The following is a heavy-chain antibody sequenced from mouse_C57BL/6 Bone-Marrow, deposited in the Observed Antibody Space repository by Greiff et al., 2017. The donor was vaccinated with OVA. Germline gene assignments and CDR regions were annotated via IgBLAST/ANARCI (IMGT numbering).Heavy chain of an antibody. CDR3: ARRGGGSVYAMDY. J-gene: IGHJ4*01. V-gene: IGHV8-12*01. D-gene: IGHD1-3*01. Sequence: QVTLKESGPGILQPSQTLSLTCSFSGFSLSTSGMGVSWIRQPPGKGLEWLAHIYWDDDKRYNPSLKGRLTISKDTSSNRVCLKITSVDTAETATYYCARRGGGSVYAMDYWGQGTSVTVSS. CDR1: GFSLSTSGMG. CDR2: IYWDDDK.